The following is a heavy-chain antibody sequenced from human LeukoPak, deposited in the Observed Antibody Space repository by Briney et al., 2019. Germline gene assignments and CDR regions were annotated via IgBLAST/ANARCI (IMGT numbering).Heavy chain of an antibody. Sequence: QPGGSLRLSCAASGFTFSSYGMHWVRQAPGKGLEWVAVIWYDGSNKYYADSVKSRFTISRDNSKNTLYLQMNSLRAEDTAVYYCARDPSRDWAPYAVDVWGPGATVIVSS. CDR2: IWYDGSNK. CDR1: GFTFSSYG. V-gene: IGHV3-33*01. J-gene: IGHJ6*02. D-gene: IGHD3-9*01. CDR3: ARDPSRDWAPYAVDV.